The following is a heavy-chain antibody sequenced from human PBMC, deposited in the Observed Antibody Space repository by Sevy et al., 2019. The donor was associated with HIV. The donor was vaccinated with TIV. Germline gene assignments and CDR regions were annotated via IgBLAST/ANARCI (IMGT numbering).Heavy chain of an antibody. CDR2: ISYDGIIK. Sequence: GGSLRLSCAASGFTFNTHAMHWVRQAPGKGLEWVALISYDGIIKNYADSVKGRLTISRDNSKNKLSLQMNSLRIEDTAVYYCAREGGYTSAWSPGNYWGQGTLVTVSS. CDR3: AREGGYTSAWSPGNY. D-gene: IGHD6-19*01. V-gene: IGHV3-30*04. CDR1: GFTFNTHA. J-gene: IGHJ4*02.